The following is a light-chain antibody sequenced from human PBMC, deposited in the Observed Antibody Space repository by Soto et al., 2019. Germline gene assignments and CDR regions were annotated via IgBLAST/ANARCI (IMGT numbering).Light chain of an antibody. CDR1: QSVSSN. J-gene: IGKJ1*01. V-gene: IGKV3-15*01. Sequence: EIVMTQSPATLSVSPGERATLSCRASQSVSSNFAWYQQKPGQAPRLLIYGASTRATGIPARFSGSGSGTEFTLTISSLQSEEFAVYYCQQDNNWPRTFGQGTKVEIK. CDR3: QQDNNWPRT. CDR2: GAS.